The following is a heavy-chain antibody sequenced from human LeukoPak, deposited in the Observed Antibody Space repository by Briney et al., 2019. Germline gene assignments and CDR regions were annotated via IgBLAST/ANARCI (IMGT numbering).Heavy chain of an antibody. Sequence: GGSLRLSCSASGFTFSSYAMHWVRQAPGKGLEYVSAISSNGGSTYYADSVKDRFTMSRDNSKNTLYLQMNSLRPDDTAVYFCVEANYAVVGARCDYWGQGTLVTVSS. CDR1: GFTFSSYA. V-gene: IGHV3-64D*06. D-gene: IGHD1-26*01. J-gene: IGHJ4*02. CDR3: VEANYAVVGARCDY. CDR2: ISSNGGST.